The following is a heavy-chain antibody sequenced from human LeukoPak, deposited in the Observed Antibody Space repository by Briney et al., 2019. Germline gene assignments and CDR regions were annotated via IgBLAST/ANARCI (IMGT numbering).Heavy chain of an antibody. V-gene: IGHV3-30*18. CDR2: ISYDGSNK. CDR3: AKADTSGWYNFDY. J-gene: IGHJ4*02. D-gene: IGHD6-19*01. Sequence: GGSLRLSCAASGFTFSNAWMSWVRQAPGKGLEWVAVISYDGSNKYYADSVKGRFTISRDNSKNTLYLQMNSLRPEDTAVYYCAKADTSGWYNFDYWGQGTLVTVSS. CDR1: GFTFSNAW.